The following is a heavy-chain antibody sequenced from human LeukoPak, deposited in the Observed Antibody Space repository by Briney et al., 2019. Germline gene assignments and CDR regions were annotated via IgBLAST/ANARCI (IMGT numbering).Heavy chain of an antibody. J-gene: IGHJ1*01. CDR3: VQNIPGRIEH. Sequence: PSDTLSLTCAVYGGSFSHYYWSWIRQPPGKGLECIGNIYSSGTTYYNPSLKSRVTISIDTSRSQFSLRLSSVTAADTAVYYCVQNIPGRIEHWGQGTLVTVSS. D-gene: IGHD1-20*01. CDR1: GGSFSHYY. V-gene: IGHV4-34*01. CDR2: IYSSGTT.